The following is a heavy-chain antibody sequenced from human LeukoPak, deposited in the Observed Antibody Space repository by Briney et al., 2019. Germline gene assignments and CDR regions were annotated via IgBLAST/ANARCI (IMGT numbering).Heavy chain of an antibody. D-gene: IGHD3-22*01. Sequence: SETLSLTCIVSGGSISSYYWSWIRQPPGKGLEWIGYIYYSGSTNYKPSLKSRVTISVATSKNQFSLRLSSVTAADTAVYYCARDRRVYYYDSSGHTRNMDVWGKGTTVTVSS. V-gene: IGHV4-59*01. CDR2: IYYSGST. CDR3: ARDRRVYYYDSSGHTRNMDV. CDR1: GGSISSYY. J-gene: IGHJ6*03.